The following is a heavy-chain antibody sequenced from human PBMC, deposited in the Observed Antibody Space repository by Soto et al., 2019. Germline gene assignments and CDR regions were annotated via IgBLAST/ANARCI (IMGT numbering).Heavy chain of an antibody. D-gene: IGHD7-27*01. CDR3: ARVAQLTGDGPYYFDY. V-gene: IGHV1-2*04. Sequence: ASVNVSCKASGYTFTGYYMHWVRQAPGQGLEWMGWINPNSGGTNYAQKFQGWVTMTRDTSISTAYMELSRLRSDDTAVYYCARVAQLTGDGPYYFDYWGQGTLVTVSS. J-gene: IGHJ4*02. CDR1: GYTFTGYY. CDR2: INPNSGGT.